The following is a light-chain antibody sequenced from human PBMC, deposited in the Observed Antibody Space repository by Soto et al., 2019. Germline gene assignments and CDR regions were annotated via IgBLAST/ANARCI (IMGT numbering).Light chain of an antibody. J-gene: IGLJ1*01. CDR3: QSYDSSNQV. CDR1: SGSVASTY. Sequence: NFMLTQPHSVSESPGKTITISCTRSSGSVASTYVQWYQQRPGSAPTTVIYEDKHRPSGVPDRFSGSIDSSSNSVSLTISGLKTEDEADYYCQSYDSSNQVFGTGTKLTVL. CDR2: EDK. V-gene: IGLV6-57*04.